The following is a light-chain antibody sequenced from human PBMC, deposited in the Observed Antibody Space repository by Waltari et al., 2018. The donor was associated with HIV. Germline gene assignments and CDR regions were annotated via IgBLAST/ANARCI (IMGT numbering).Light chain of an antibody. CDR3: ATWDDSLSGPV. V-gene: IGLV1-47*01. CDR1: RSNIGSNY. Sequence: QSVLTQPPSASGTPGQRVAISCSGSRSNIGSNYVYSYQQLPGTAPKVLIYRSNQRPSGVPDRFSGSKSGTSTSLAISALRSEDEADYYCATWDDSLSGPVFGGGTKLTVL. CDR2: RSN. J-gene: IGLJ3*02.